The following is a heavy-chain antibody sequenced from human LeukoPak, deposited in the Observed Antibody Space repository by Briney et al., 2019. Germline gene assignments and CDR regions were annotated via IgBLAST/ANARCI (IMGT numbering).Heavy chain of an antibody. CDR1: GFTFRNYD. Sequence: GGSLRLSCAASGFTFRNYDMIWVRQAPGKGLEWVSAVSGSGSATYYADSVKGRFTISRDNSKNTLYLQMNSLRAEDTAVYYCAKDHGRWGQGTLVTVSS. CDR2: VSGSGSAT. J-gene: IGHJ4*02. CDR3: AKDHGR. V-gene: IGHV3-23*01. D-gene: IGHD3/OR15-3a*01.